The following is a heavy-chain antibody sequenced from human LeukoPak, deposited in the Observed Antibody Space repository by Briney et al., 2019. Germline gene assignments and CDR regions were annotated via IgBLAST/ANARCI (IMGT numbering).Heavy chain of an antibody. D-gene: IGHD4-17*01. CDR1: RFSLIKYG. CDR2: ISYDATNK. CDR3: ANYGDYQYCDY. J-gene: IGHJ4*02. V-gene: IGHV3-30*18. Sequence: GGSLRLSCAHSRFSLIKYGMHWVRQAPGKGLEWVAVISYDATNKYYADSVKGRFTISRDNSKNTLYLQMNSLKTHDTAVYYCANYGDYQYCDYWGQGTPVTVSS.